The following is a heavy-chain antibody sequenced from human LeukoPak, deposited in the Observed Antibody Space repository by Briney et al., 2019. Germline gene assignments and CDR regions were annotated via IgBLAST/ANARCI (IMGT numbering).Heavy chain of an antibody. D-gene: IGHD3-22*01. CDR2: IYSGGSTI. J-gene: IGHJ4*02. V-gene: IGHV3-66*01. CDR3: ARVRASGGYDSSGYYHYYFDY. Sequence: GGSLRLSCAASGFTVSSSYMSWVRQAPGKGLEWVSVIYSGGSTIYYADSVKGRFTISRDNAKNTLYLQMNSLRAEDTAVYYCARVRASGGYDSSGYYHYYFDYWGQGTLVTVSS. CDR1: GFTVSSSY.